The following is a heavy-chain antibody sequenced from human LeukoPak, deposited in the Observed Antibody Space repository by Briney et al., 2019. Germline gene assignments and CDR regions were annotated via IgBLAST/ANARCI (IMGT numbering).Heavy chain of an antibody. CDR1: GFTFSSYA. J-gene: IGHJ4*02. CDR2: ISSNGGNT. CDR3: VKRTGLYFDY. Sequence: PAGSLRLSCSASGFTFSSYAIHWVRQAPAKGLEYVSGISSNGGNTYNANSLKGRITISRDNSKNTVDLQMSSLRTEDTAVYYCVKRTGLYFDYWGQGTLVTVSS. V-gene: IGHV3-64D*09. D-gene: IGHD7-27*01.